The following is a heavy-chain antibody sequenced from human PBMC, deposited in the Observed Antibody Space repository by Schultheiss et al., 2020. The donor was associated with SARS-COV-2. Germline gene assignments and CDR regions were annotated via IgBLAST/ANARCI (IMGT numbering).Heavy chain of an antibody. Sequence: GGSLRLSCAASGFTFDDYAMHWVRQAPGKGLEWVSGISWNSGSIGYADSVKGRFTISRDNAKNSLYLQMNSLRAEDTALYYCATYGDYAHYWGQGTLVTVSS. CDR1: GFTFDDYA. D-gene: IGHD4-17*01. V-gene: IGHV3-9*01. CDR2: ISWNSGSI. J-gene: IGHJ4*02. CDR3: ATYGDYAHY.